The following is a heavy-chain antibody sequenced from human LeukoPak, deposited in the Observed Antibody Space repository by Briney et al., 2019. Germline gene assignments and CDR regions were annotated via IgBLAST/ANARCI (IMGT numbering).Heavy chain of an antibody. V-gene: IGHV3-23*01. Sequence: GGSLRLSCAASGFAFPNYAMTWVRQAPGKGLGWVSVISSSIVSTYYADSVKGRFSISRDNSKNTLYLDMDSLRVEDTAVYYCAKDDFLGTRVTVPVSGLDYWGQGTLVTVSS. J-gene: IGHJ4*02. CDR3: AKDDFLGTRVTVPVSGLDY. CDR1: GFAFPNYA. D-gene: IGHD3-3*01. CDR2: ISSSIVST.